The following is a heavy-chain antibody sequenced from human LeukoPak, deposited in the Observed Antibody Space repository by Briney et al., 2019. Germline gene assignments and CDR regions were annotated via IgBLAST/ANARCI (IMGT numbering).Heavy chain of an antibody. V-gene: IGHV3-11*01. J-gene: IGHJ3*02. D-gene: IGHD3-22*01. CDR2: ISSSGSTI. Sequence: GGSLRLSCAASGFTFSDYYMSWIRQAPGKGLEWVSYISSSGSTIYYADSVKGRFTTSRDNAKNSLYLQMNSLRAEDTAVYYCANDGAYYDSNTDAFDIWGQGTMVTVSS. CDR3: ANDGAYYDSNTDAFDI. CDR1: GFTFSDYY.